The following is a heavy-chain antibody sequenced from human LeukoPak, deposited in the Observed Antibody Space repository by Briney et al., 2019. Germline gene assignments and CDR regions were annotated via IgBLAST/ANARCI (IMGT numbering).Heavy chain of an antibody. CDR3: ARDYMRYCSSTSCSTLDY. CDR1: GFTFSSYG. D-gene: IGHD2-2*01. Sequence: GGSLSLSCAAAGFTFSSYGMHWVRQAPGKGLEWVAVIWYGGSNKYYADSVKGRFTISRDNSKNTLYLQMNSLRAEDTAVYYCARDYMRYCSSTSCSTLDYWGQGTLVTVSS. CDR2: IWYGGSNK. V-gene: IGHV3-33*01. J-gene: IGHJ4*02.